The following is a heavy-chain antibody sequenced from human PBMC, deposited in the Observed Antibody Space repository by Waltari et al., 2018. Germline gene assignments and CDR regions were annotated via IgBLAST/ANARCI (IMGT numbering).Heavy chain of an antibody. CDR2: INGDGSRM. V-gene: IGHV3-74*01. CDR1: CFTLRKYW. Sequence: EVQLVASGGDFVQPGGSLSLPCAASCFTLRKYWIHWVRQAPGKGLVWVSCINGDGSRMTYAYSVKGRFTLSRDNAKSTVYLQMSSLRAEDTALYYCVRVDNNGLEPFDYWGQGTLVTVSS. CDR3: VRVDNNGLEPFDY. J-gene: IGHJ4*02. D-gene: IGHD1-1*01.